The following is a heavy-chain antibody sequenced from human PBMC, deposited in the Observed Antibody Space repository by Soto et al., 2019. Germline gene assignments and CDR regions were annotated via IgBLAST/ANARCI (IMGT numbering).Heavy chain of an antibody. J-gene: IGHJ5*01. CDR2: IYYSGST. CDR1: GASITTYY. V-gene: IGHV4-59*01. CDR3: ARCGADCLFNWFDS. D-gene: IGHD2-21*02. Sequence: QVQLQESGPGLVKPSETLSLTCTVSGASITTYYWNWIRQSPGQGLAWIGNIYYSGSTNYNPPLTSRVTISVDTSKNQLSLKLSSVTAADTAVYYCARCGADCLFNWFDSWGQGTLVTVSS.